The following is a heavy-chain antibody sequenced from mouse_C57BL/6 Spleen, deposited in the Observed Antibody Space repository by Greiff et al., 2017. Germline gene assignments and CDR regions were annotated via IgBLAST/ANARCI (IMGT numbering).Heavy chain of an antibody. CDR1: GYSITSGYY. CDR2: ISYDGSN. Sequence: DVKLVESGPGLVKPSQSLSLTCSVTGYSITSGYYWNWIRQFPGNKLEWMGYISYDGSNNYNPSLKNRISITRDTSKNQFFLKLNSVTTEDTATYYCARVTTVVAHFDYWGQGTTLTVSS. D-gene: IGHD1-1*01. V-gene: IGHV3-6*01. CDR3: ARVTTVVAHFDY. J-gene: IGHJ2*01.